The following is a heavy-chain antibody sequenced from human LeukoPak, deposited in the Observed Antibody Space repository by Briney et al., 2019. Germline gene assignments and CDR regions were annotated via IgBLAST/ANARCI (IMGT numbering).Heavy chain of an antibody. CDR1: GGSINSYY. CDR3: ARDLLFDP. J-gene: IGHJ5*02. Sequence: PSETLSLTCTVSGGSINSYYWSWIRQPPGKGLEWIGYIYYSGSTNYNPSLKSRVTISVDTSKNQFSLKLSSVTAADTAVYYCARDLLFDPWGQGTLVTVSS. V-gene: IGHV4-59*01. CDR2: IYYSGST.